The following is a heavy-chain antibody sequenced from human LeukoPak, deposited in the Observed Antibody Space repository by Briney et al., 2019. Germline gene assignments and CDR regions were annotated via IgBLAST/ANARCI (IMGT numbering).Heavy chain of an antibody. J-gene: IGHJ4*02. V-gene: IGHV5-51*01. CDR1: GYTFPNYW. CDR3: ARFAYGSDYFPGHY. Sequence: KVSCKGSGYTFPNYWIGWVRQMPGKGLELMGIIYPGDSNTRYSPSFQGQVTISADKSISTAYLQWSSLKASDTAMYYCARFAYGSDYFPGHYWGQGTLVTVSS. CDR2: IYPGDSNT. D-gene: IGHD3-22*01.